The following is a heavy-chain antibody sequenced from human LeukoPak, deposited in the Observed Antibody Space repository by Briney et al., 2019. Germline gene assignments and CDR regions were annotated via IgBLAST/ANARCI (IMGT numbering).Heavy chain of an antibody. CDR3: ARFYYDSSGYTSDY. D-gene: IGHD3-22*01. J-gene: IGHJ4*02. CDR2: SST. CDR1: GGSISIYY. Sequence: SETLSLTCSVSGGSISIYYWSWMRQPPGKGLEWIGNSSTNYNPSLKSRVTISVDTSKNQFSLKLSSVTVADTAVYYCARFYYDSSGYTSDYWGQGTLVTVSS. V-gene: IGHV4-59*01.